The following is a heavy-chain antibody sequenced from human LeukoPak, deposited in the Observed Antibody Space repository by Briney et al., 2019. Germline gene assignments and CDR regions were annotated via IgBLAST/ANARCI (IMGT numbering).Heavy chain of an antibody. J-gene: IGHJ4*02. CDR1: GFTFSYYS. CDR2: ISTSGKYI. CDR3: ARDSIVGATFFDY. V-gene: IGHV3-21*01. Sequence: GVLRLSRAASGFTFSYYSMNWVRQAPGKGLEWVSSISTSGKYIYYADSLKGRFTISRDNAKNSLYLQMNSLGADDTAVYYCARDSIVGATFFDYWGQGTLVTVSS. D-gene: IGHD1-26*01.